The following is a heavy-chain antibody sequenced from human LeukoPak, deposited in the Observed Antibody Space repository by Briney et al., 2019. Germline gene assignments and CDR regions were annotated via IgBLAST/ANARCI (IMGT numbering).Heavy chain of an antibody. V-gene: IGHV3-33*01. CDR3: ARRFDS. J-gene: IGHJ4*02. CDR2: IWYDGSNR. CDR1: GFTFSSYG. Sequence: GGSLRLSCAASGFTFSSYGMHWVRQAPGRGLEWVAIIWYDGSNRYYADSVKGRFTLSRDNAKNSLYLQMSSLRVEDTAVYYCARRFDSWGQGTLVTVSS.